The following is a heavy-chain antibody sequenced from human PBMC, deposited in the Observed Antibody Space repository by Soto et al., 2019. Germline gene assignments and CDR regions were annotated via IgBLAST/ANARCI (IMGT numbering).Heavy chain of an antibody. D-gene: IGHD3-10*01. Sequence: ASETLSLTCAVYGGSFRGDYWSWIRQPPGKGLEWIGEINHSGSTNYNPSLKSRVTISVDTSKNQFSLKLSSVTAADTAVYYCAREVPRYYYGSGRRNWFDPWGQGTLVTVSS. CDR1: GGSFRGDY. CDR2: INHSGST. CDR3: AREVPRYYYGSGRRNWFDP. V-gene: IGHV4-34*01. J-gene: IGHJ5*02.